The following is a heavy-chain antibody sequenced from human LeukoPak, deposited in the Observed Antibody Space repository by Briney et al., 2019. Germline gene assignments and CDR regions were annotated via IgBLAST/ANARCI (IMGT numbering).Heavy chain of an antibody. Sequence: PSETLSLTCTVSGGSISSSSYYWGWIRQPPGKGLEWIGSIYYSGSTNYNPSLKSRVTISVDTSKDQFSLKLSSVTAADTAVYYCARVKAAGYYFDYWGQGTLVTVSS. D-gene: IGHD6-13*01. CDR2: IYYSGST. CDR1: GGSISSSSYY. J-gene: IGHJ4*02. CDR3: ARVKAAGYYFDY. V-gene: IGHV4-39*07.